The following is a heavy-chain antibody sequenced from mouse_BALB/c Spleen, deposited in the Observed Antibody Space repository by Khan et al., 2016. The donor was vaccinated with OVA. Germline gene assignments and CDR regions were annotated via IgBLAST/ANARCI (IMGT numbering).Heavy chain of an antibody. CDR2: ISPGSGDT. Sequence: QVQLQQSGAELARPGASVNLSCKASGYTFPAYYITWVKQRPGQGLEWIGEISPGSGDTFYMEKFKGKAPLTAAKSSSTVYMQLSSLTAEASAVYVGARRNDVGYTFAYWGQGTLVTVSA. CDR3: ARRNDVGYTFAY. J-gene: IGHJ3*01. CDR1: GYTFPAYY. D-gene: IGHD1-2*01. V-gene: IGHV1-77*01.